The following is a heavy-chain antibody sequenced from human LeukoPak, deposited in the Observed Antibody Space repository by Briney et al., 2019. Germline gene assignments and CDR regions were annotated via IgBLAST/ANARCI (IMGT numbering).Heavy chain of an antibody. CDR2: IYHSGST. Sequence: SETLSLTCAVSGGSISSSNWWSWVRQPPGKGLEWIGEIYHSGSTNYNPSLKSRVTISVDKSKNQFSLKLSSVTAADTAVYYCAREAVTTNYYYGMDVWGQGTTVTVSS. D-gene: IGHD4-11*01. CDR1: GGSISSSNW. V-gene: IGHV4-4*02. J-gene: IGHJ6*02. CDR3: AREAVTTNYYYGMDV.